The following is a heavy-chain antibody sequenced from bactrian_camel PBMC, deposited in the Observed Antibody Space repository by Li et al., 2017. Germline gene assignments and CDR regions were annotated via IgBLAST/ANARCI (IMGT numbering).Heavy chain of an antibody. CDR1: GYTRKITG. CDR2: IEDSGT. J-gene: IGHJ6*01. Sequence: DVQLVESGGGSVQAGGSLRLSCIASGYTRKITGMGWFRQAPGKAREGVAAIEDSGTYYADSVKVRFTISQDNAKNTVYLQMNSLEPEDTAMYYCAARAPYCSGVDWTVDSNFRYWGQGTQVTVS. CDR3: AARAPYCSGVDWTVDSNFRY. D-gene: IGHD2*01. V-gene: IGHV3S40*01.